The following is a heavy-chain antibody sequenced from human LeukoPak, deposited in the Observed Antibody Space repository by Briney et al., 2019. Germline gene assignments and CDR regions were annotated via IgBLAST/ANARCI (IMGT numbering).Heavy chain of an antibody. V-gene: IGHV3-74*01. CDR3: ARDPGDYGDDRHYFDY. J-gene: IGHJ4*02. CDR2: INSDGSST. CDR1: GFTFSSYW. Sequence: GGSLRLSCAASGFTFSSYWMHWVRQAPGKGLVWVSRINSDGSSTSYADSVKGRFTISRDNAKNTLYLQMNSLRAEDTAVYYCARDPGDYGDDRHYFDYWGQGTLVTVSS. D-gene: IGHD4-17*01.